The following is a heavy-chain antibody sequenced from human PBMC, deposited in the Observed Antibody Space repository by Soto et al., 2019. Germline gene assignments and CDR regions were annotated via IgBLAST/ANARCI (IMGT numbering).Heavy chain of an antibody. V-gene: IGHV3-30*18. CDR3: AKETRYCGSDCYAYYHYYGMDV. CDR1: GFTFSSYG. J-gene: IGHJ6*02. D-gene: IGHD2-21*02. Sequence: QVQLVESGGGVVQPGRSLRLSCAASGFTFSSYGMHWVRQAPRKGLEWVAVISYDGSNKYYADSMKGRFTISRDNSKNKMYLEMNTLIVEGTAVYYCAKETRYCGSDCYAYYHYYGMDVWGQGTTVTVSS. CDR2: ISYDGSNK.